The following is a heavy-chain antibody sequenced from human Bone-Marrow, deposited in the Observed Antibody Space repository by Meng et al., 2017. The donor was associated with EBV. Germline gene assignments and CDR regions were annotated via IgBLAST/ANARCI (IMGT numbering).Heavy chain of an antibody. CDR3: ARPFPSWQSPRLDPFGA. J-gene: IGHJ5*02. CDR1: GDSISSFYY. V-gene: IGHV4-39*01. Sequence: HRELRESGPGQVKPSSTRSLTCTVSGDSISSFYYWGWIRQPPGRGLEWIGSVHYTGSTYYSPSLKSRVTVSVDTSKNQFSLRLTSVTAADTAVYYCARPFPSWQSPRLDPFGAWGQGTLVTVSS. D-gene: IGHD6-19*01. CDR2: VHYTGST.